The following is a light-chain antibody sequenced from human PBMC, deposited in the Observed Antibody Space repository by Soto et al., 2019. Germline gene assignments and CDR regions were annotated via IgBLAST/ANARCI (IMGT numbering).Light chain of an antibody. CDR1: SSNIGRNT. CDR3: ATWDDSLNGYV. CDR2: SNN. Sequence: QPVLTQPPSASGTPGQRVTISCSGSSSNIGRNTVNWYQHLPGTAPKLLIYSNNQRPSGVPDRLSGSKSGTSASLAIRGLLSEDEADYYCATWDDSLNGYVFGTGTKLTVL. V-gene: IGLV1-44*01. J-gene: IGLJ1*01.